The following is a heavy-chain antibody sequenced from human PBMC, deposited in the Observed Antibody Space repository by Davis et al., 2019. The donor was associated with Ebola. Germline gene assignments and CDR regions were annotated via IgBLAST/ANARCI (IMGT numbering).Heavy chain of an antibody. Sequence: AASVKVSCKASGYIFTTYAIHWVRQAPGQRFEWMGWINAGNGNTEYSQNFQGRVTIIRDTSASTAYVELSSLRPEDTAVYYCARVYCSRTSCQYYFDYWGQGTLVTVSS. J-gene: IGHJ4*02. CDR3: ARVYCSRTSCQYYFDY. D-gene: IGHD2-2*01. CDR1: GYIFTTYA. V-gene: IGHV1-3*01. CDR2: INAGNGNT.